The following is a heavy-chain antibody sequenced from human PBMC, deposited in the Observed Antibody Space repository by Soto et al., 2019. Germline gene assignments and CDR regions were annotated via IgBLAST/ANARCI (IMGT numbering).Heavy chain of an antibody. Sequence: SETLSLTCAVYGGSFSGYYWSWIRQPPGKGLEWIGEINHSGSTNYNPSLKSRVTISVDTSKNQFSLKLSSVTAADTAVYYCARGSLADTAWDYYYYGMDVWGQGTTVNVSS. J-gene: IGHJ6*02. CDR1: GGSFSGYY. CDR3: ARGSLADTAWDYYYYGMDV. V-gene: IGHV4-34*01. CDR2: INHSGST. D-gene: IGHD5-18*01.